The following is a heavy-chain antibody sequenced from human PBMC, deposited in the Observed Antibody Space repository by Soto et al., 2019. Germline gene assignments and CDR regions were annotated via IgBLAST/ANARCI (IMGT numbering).Heavy chain of an antibody. CDR1: GGTISSSNW. J-gene: IGHJ1*01. CDR2: IYHSGST. D-gene: IGHD1-26*01. Sequence: PSETLSLTCAASGGTISSSNWGSWVRQPPGKGLEWIGEIYHSGSTNYNPSLKSRVTISVDKSKNLFSLKLSSVTAAVTAVYYCARVSGSYRDLQHWGQGTLVTVSS. CDR3: ARVSGSYRDLQH. V-gene: IGHV4-4*02.